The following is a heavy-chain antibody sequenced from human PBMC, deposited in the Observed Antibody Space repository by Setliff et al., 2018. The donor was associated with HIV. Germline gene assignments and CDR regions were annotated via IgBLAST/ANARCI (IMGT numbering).Heavy chain of an antibody. J-gene: IGHJ4*02. V-gene: IGHV4-38-2*01. Sequence: ETLSLTCAVSASSISSDYCWGWIRQPPGKGLEWIGSTHHSGSTYYNPSLNSRVTISVDTSKNHFSLKLRSVTAADTAVYYCARHLLRGYIYIVFDYWGQGTLVTVSS. CDR1: ASSISSDYC. CDR2: THHSGST. D-gene: IGHD5-18*01. CDR3: ARHLLRGYIYIVFDY.